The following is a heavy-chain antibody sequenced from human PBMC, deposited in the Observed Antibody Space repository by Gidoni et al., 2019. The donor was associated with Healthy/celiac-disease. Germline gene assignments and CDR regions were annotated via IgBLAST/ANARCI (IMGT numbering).Heavy chain of an antibody. Sequence: QVQLVQSGAEVKKPGSSVKVSCKASGGTFSSYAISWVRQAPGQGLEWMGGIIPIFGTANYAQKFQGRVTITADESTSTAYMELSSLRSEDTAVYYCARVRLGYGGKEGPEADSPNWYFDLWGRGTLVTVSS. CDR1: GGTFSSYA. D-gene: IGHD2-15*01. CDR2: IIPIFGTA. J-gene: IGHJ2*01. CDR3: ARVRLGYGGKEGPEADSPNWYFDL. V-gene: IGHV1-69*01.